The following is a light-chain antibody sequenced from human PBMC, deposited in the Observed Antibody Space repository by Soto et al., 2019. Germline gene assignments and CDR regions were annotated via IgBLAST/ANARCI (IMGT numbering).Light chain of an antibody. CDR1: SSNIGAGYD. J-gene: IGLJ1*01. V-gene: IGLV1-40*01. CDR3: QSYDSSLSGYV. CDR2: GNS. Sequence: QSVLAQPPSVSGAPGQRVTISCTGSSSNIGAGYDVHWYQQLPGTAPKLLIYGNSNRPSGVPDRFSGSKSGTSASLAITGLQAEDAADYSCQSYDSSLSGYVFRTGTKVPVL.